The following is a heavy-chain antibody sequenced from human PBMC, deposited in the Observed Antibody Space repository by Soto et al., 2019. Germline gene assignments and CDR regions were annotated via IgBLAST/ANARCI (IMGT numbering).Heavy chain of an antibody. CDR1: GGSIISYY. J-gene: IGHJ4*02. V-gene: IGHV4-4*07. D-gene: IGHD4-4*01. Sequence: SETLSLTCTVSGGSIISYYWSWIRQPAGKGLEWIGRIYTSGSTNYNPSLKSRVTMSVDTSKNQFSLKLSSVTAADTAVYYCARDFTVTTGMYYFDYWGQGTLVTVS. CDR3: ARDFTVTTGMYYFDY. CDR2: IYTSGST.